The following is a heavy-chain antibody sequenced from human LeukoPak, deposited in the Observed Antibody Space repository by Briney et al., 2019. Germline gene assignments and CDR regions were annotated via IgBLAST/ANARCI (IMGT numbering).Heavy chain of an antibody. J-gene: IGHJ4*02. D-gene: IGHD3-22*01. CDR2: IYSDGST. CDR1: GFTVNSNF. Sequence: GGSLRLSCAASGFTVNSNFMSWVRQAPGKGLEWVSVIYSDGSTKYADSVKGPFSTSKDNLKSTLYHEMTRLKAEDTAIYDCASDMYSSVWGQGTLVTVSS. V-gene: IGHV3-53*01. CDR3: ASDMYSSV.